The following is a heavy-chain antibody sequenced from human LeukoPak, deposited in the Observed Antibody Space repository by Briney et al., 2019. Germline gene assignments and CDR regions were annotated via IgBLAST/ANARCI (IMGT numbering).Heavy chain of an antibody. CDR2: TKQDGSER. J-gene: IGHJ4*02. CDR1: GFTFSSYW. CDR3: ARGPSGGNGFSY. Sequence: GGSLRLSCAASGFTFSSYWMSWVRQAPGKGLEWVANTKQDGSERYYVDSVKGRFTISRDNAKNSLYLQMNGLRAVDTAVYYCARGPSGGNGFSYWGLGTLVTVSS. D-gene: IGHD2-15*01. V-gene: IGHV3-7*04.